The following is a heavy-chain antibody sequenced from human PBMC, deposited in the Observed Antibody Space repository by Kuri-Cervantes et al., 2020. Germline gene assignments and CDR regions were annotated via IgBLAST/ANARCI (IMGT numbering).Heavy chain of an antibody. Sequence: ASVKVSCKASGYTFTSYDINWVRQATGQGLDWMGWMNPNSGNTGYAQKFQGRVTITADETTSTAYMELSSLRSEDTAVYYCARDVGSWEVLWWWDPWGQGTLVTVSS. V-gene: IGHV1-8*01. CDR3: ARDVGSWEVLWWWDP. CDR1: GYTFTSYD. CDR2: MNPNSGNT. J-gene: IGHJ5*02. D-gene: IGHD2-21*01.